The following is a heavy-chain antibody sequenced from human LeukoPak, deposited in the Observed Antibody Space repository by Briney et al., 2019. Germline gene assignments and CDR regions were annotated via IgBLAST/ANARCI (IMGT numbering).Heavy chain of an antibody. Sequence: SGTLSLTCSVSGVSVTSHYWSWIRQPPGKGLEWIGNIYYTGDTGYNPSLHSRVTMSMDTSKNQFSLNLSFMTAADTAVYCCATKPVVPASQGHYFDRWGQGTLVTVSS. CDR1: GVSVTSHY. J-gene: IGHJ5*02. V-gene: IGHV4-59*02. CDR2: IYYTGDT. D-gene: IGHD2-21*01. CDR3: ATKPVVPASQGHYFDR.